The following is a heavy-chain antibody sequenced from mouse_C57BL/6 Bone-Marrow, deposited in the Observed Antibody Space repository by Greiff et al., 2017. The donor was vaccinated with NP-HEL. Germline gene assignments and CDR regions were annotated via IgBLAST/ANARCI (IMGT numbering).Heavy chain of an antibody. Sequence: EVNVVESGGGLVQPGGSLKLSCAASGFTFSDYVMAWVRQAPRKGPEWVAFISNLAYSIYYADTVTGRFTISRENAKNTLYLEMSSLRSEDTAMYYCARKGSSYHWYFDVWGTGTTVTVSS. V-gene: IGHV5-15*01. D-gene: IGHD1-1*01. CDR1: GFTFSDYV. J-gene: IGHJ1*03. CDR3: ARKGSSYHWYFDV. CDR2: ISNLAYSI.